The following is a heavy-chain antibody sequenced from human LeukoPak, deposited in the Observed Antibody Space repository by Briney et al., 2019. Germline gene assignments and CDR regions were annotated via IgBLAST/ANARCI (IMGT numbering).Heavy chain of an antibody. CDR2: IINTGRNT. J-gene: IGHJ4*02. Sequence: GGSLRLSCATSGFTFSDYYMSWVRQAPGKGLEWVSYIINTGRNTYDAEYVKGRFTISRDNARKSLYLQLNSLRVEDTAMYYCVKDFDGSGPGHWGQGTLVTVSS. CDR1: GFTFSDYY. V-gene: IGHV3-11*01. D-gene: IGHD4-23*01. CDR3: VKDFDGSGPGH.